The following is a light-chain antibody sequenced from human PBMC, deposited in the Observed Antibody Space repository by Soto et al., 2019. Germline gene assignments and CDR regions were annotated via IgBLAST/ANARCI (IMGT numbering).Light chain of an antibody. V-gene: IGKV3-11*01. CDR3: QQRSNWPIT. Sequence: EIVLTQSPATLSLSPGERATLSCRASQSVSSHLAWYQQKPGQAPRLLIYDASNRATGIPARFSGSGSGTDFTLTISSLEPEDFVVYYCQQRSNWPITFGQGTRLEI. J-gene: IGKJ5*01. CDR1: QSVSSH. CDR2: DAS.